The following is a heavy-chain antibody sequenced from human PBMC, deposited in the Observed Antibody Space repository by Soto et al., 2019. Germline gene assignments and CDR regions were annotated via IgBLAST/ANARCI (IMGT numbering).Heavy chain of an antibody. CDR2: IYHSGST. CDR1: GGSISSGGYS. D-gene: IGHD3-10*01. Sequence: PSETLSLTCAVSGGSISSGGYSWSWIRQPPGKGLEWIGYIYHSGSTYYNPSLKSRVTISVDRSKNQFSLKLSSVTAADTAVYYCARGKSSFDTRGLDYWAKGTLVTVYS. V-gene: IGHV4-30-2*01. CDR3: ARGKSSFDTRGLDY. J-gene: IGHJ4*02.